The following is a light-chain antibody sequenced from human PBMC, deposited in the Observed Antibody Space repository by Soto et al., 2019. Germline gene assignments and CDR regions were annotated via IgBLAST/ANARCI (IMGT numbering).Light chain of an antibody. Sequence: QSVLTQPASVSAAPGQKVTIPCSGNSSNIGKNYVSWYLQFPGTAPKLLIYDNNQRPSGIPDRFSGSRSATSATLGITGLQAGDEADYYCETWDTSLNAVVFGGGTKLTVL. J-gene: IGLJ3*02. V-gene: IGLV1-51*01. CDR3: ETWDTSLNAVV. CDR2: DNN. CDR1: SSNIGKNY.